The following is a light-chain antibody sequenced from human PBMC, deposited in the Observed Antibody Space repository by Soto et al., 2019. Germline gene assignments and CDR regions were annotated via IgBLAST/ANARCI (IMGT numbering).Light chain of an antibody. Sequence: QSALTQPASVSGSPGQSITFSCTGTSSDIGGYNYVSWYQQHPGKAPKLMIYEVSNRPSGVSDRFSGYKSGNTASLTISGLQAEDEAAYYWTPYTSSTSHYVFGTGTKLTVL. CDR3: TPYTSSTSHYV. CDR1: SSDIGGYNY. J-gene: IGLJ1*01. V-gene: IGLV2-14*01. CDR2: EVS.